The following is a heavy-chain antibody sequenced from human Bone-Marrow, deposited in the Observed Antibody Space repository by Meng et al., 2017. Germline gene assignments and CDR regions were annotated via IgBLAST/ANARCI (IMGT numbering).Heavy chain of an antibody. CDR1: GFTFSSYG. CDR3: ARELFHYYDSSGYYGFDY. J-gene: IGHJ4*02. V-gene: IGHV3-33*01. CDR2: IWYDGSNK. D-gene: IGHD3-22*01. Sequence: GESLKISCAASGFTFSSYGMHWVRQAPGKGLEWVAVIWYDGSNKYYADSVEGRFTISRDNSKNTLYLQMNSLRAEDTAVYYCARELFHYYDSSGYYGFDYWGQGTLVTVSS.